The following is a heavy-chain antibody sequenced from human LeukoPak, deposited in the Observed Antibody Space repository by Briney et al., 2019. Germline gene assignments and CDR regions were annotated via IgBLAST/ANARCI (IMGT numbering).Heavy chain of an antibody. Sequence: GGSLRLSCAASGHSFDDDAMHALRQAPGKGLEWVSGISWNSGSIGYADSVKGRFTISRDNAKNSLYLQMSGLTAEDTALYYCEKVGSTGYYIDVWGQGTLVTVSS. V-gene: IGHV3-9*01. D-gene: IGHD6-25*01. J-gene: IGHJ4*02. CDR1: GHSFDDDA. CDR2: ISWNSGSI. CDR3: EKVGSTGYYIDV.